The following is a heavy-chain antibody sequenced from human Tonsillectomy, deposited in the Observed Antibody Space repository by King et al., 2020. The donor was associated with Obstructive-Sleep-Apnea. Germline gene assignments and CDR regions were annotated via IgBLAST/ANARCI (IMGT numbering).Heavy chain of an antibody. CDR3: ARSQLERDLNWFDP. CDR2: INAGNGNT. Sequence: QLVQSGAEVKKPGASVKVSCKASGYTFTSYAMHWVRQAPGQRLEWMGWINAGNGNTKYSQKFQGRVTNTRDTSASTAYMELSSLRSEDTAVYYCARSQLERDLNWFDPWGQGTLVTVSS. CDR1: GYTFTSYA. J-gene: IGHJ5*02. D-gene: IGHD1-1*01. V-gene: IGHV1-3*01.